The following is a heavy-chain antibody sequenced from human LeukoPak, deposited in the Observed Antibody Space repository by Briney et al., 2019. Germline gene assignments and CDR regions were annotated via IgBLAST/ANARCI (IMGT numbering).Heavy chain of an antibody. V-gene: IGHV3-21*01. CDR1: GFTFSTYD. CDR3: ARDNPPRWFDP. J-gene: IGHJ5*02. Sequence: PGGSLRLSCVASGFTFSTYDMNWVRQAPGKGLEWVSSISRGSSYIYYADSVKGRFTVSRDNAKNSLYLHMNSLRAEDTAVYYCARDNPPRWFDPWGQGTLVTVSS. CDR2: ISRGSSYI.